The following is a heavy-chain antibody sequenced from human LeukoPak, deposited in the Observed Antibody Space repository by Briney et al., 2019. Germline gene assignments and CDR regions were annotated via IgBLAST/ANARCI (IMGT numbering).Heavy chain of an antibody. Sequence: GGSLRLSCAASLFTFSDYYMSWIRQAPGKGLEWVSYISSSGSTIYYADSVKGRFTISRDNAKNSLYLQMNSLRAEDTAVYYCARGLRREPWYFDLWGRGTRVTVSS. J-gene: IGHJ2*01. CDR3: ARGLRREPWYFDL. V-gene: IGHV3-11*01. D-gene: IGHD1-26*01. CDR1: LFTFSDYY. CDR2: ISSSGSTI.